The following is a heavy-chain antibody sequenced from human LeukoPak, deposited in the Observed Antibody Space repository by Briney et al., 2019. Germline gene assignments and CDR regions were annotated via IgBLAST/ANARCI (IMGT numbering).Heavy chain of an antibody. Sequence: GGSLRLSCATSGFTFSSSAMSWVRQAPGKGLAWVSTISGSGGGTYYADSVKGRFTISRDSSENTLYLQMNSLRAEDTAVYYCAKGRRDGYNYDYWGQGTPVTVSS. J-gene: IGHJ4*02. D-gene: IGHD5-24*01. V-gene: IGHV3-23*01. CDR3: AKGRRDGYNYDY. CDR1: GFTFSSSA. CDR2: ISGSGGGT.